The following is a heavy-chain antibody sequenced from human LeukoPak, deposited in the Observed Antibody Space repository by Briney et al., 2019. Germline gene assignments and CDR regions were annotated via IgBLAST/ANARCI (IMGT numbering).Heavy chain of an antibody. V-gene: IGHV4-4*02. CDR1: GGSISSSNW. CDR2: IYHSGST. CDR3: ARVGGSRNYYDAFDI. Sequence: KSSETLSLTCAVSGGSISSSNWWSWVRPPPGKGLEWIGEIYHSGSTNYNPSLKSRVTISVDKSKNQFSLKLSSVTAADTAVYYCARVGGSRNYYDAFDIWGQGTMVTVSS. J-gene: IGHJ3*02. D-gene: IGHD1-26*01.